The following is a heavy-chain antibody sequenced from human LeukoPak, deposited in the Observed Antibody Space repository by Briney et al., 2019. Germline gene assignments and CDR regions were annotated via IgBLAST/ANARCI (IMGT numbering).Heavy chain of an antibody. Sequence: GGSLRLSCAASGFTFSSYGMHWVRQAPGKGLEWVAVIWYDGSNKYYADSVKGRFTISRDESQNTLSLQLDNLRVEDTAVYYCARDGSSGFYNGMDVWGQGTTVTVSS. CDR1: GFTFSSYG. CDR3: ARDGSSGFYNGMDV. J-gene: IGHJ6*02. CDR2: IWYDGSNK. V-gene: IGHV3-33*01. D-gene: IGHD3-22*01.